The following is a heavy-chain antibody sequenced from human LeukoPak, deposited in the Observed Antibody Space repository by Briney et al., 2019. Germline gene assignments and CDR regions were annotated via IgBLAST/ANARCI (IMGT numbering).Heavy chain of an antibody. CDR1: GGTFSSYA. D-gene: IGHD1-26*01. CDR3: ASLHSGSYADAFDI. J-gene: IGHJ3*02. Sequence: SVKVSCKASGGTFSSYAISWVRQAPGQGLEWMGRIIPIFGTANYAQKFQGRVTITTDESTSTAYMELSSLRSEDTAVYYCASLHSGSYADAFDIWGQRTMVTVSS. V-gene: IGHV1-69*05. CDR2: IIPIFGTA.